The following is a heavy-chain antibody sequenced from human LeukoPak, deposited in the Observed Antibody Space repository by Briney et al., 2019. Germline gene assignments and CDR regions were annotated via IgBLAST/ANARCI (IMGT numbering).Heavy chain of an antibody. J-gene: IGHJ4*02. D-gene: IGHD6-19*01. CDR2: INHSGYT. CDR3: TRAVAGHPD. Sequence: SETLSLTCGVSGVPFSNYYWSWVRQSPTQGLEWIGEINHSGYTNYNPSLKRRVTMSIDTSKTQFSLKLTSVTAADAGVYYCTRAVAGHPDWGQGTLVTVSS. V-gene: IGHV4-34*01. CDR1: GVPFSNYY.